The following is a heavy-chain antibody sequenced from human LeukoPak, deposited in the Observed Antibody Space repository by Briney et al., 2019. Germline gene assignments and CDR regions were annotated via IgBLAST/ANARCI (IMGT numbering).Heavy chain of an antibody. J-gene: IGHJ4*02. CDR2: ISTSGSNV. CDR1: GFTFRRYE. D-gene: IGHD2-21*01. Sequence: PGGSLRLSCAASGFTFRRYEMNWVRQAPGKGLEWVSCISTSGSNVYYADSVKGRFTVSRDNARNSLYLQKNSLRAEDTALYYCARDGPAYGFDYWGQGTLVTVSS. V-gene: IGHV3-48*03. CDR3: ARDGPAYGFDY.